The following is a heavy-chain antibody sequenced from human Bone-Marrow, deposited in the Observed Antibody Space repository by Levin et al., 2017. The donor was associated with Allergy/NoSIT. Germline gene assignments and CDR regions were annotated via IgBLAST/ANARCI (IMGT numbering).Heavy chain of an antibody. CDR1: ASLFAMYW. Sequence: LGASLPLSCPPSASLFAMYWIAWVRQMPGKGLEFMGLIYPGDSDTRYTPAFQGQVTISADKSTNTDYLQWNSLKASDTAMYYCARLKTVVAATPYYFDYWGQGTLVTVSS. J-gene: IGHJ4*02. V-gene: IGHV5-51*01. CDR2: IYPGDSDT. CDR3: ARLKTVVAATPYYFDY. D-gene: IGHD2-15*01.